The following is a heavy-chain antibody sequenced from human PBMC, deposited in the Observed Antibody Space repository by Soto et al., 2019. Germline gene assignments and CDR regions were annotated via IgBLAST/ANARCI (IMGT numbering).Heavy chain of an antibody. CDR1: GGSFSGYY. D-gene: IGHD2-2*01. CDR2: INHSGST. CDR3: ARGRDIVVVPAALDY. V-gene: IGHV4-34*01. J-gene: IGHJ4*02. Sequence: SETLSLTCAVYGGSFSGYYWSWIRQPPGKGLEWIGEINHSGSTNYNPSLKSRVTISVDTSKNQFSLKPSSVTAAETAVYYCARGRDIVVVPAALDYWRQGTL.